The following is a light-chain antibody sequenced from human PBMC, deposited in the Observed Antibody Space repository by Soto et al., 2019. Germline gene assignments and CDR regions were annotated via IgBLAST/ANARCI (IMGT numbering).Light chain of an antibody. V-gene: IGKV3-20*01. CDR1: QSVSSSY. CDR3: QQYASSPWT. J-gene: IGKJ1*01. CDR2: RAS. Sequence: ESVLTQSPDTLSLSPGERATLSCRASQSVSSSYLAWYQQKPGQAPSLLIYRASSRATGIPDRFSGSGSGTDFTLTISSLEPEDFALYYCQQYASSPWTFGQGTKVEI.